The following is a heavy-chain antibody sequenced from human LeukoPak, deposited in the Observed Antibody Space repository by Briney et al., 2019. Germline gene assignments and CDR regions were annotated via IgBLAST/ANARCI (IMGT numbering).Heavy chain of an antibody. CDR2: TNPNSGGT. Sequence: ASVKVSCKASGYTFTGYYMHWVRQAPGQGLEWMGWTNPNSGGTNYAQKFQGRVTMTRDTSISTAYMELSRLRSDDTAVYYCARGSGASDAFDIWGQGTMVTVSS. J-gene: IGHJ3*02. V-gene: IGHV1-2*02. CDR1: GYTFTGYY. CDR3: ARGSGASDAFDI.